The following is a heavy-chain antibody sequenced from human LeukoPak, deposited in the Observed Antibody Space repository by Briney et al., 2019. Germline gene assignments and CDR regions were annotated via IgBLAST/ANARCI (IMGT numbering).Heavy chain of an antibody. D-gene: IGHD3-9*01. CDR3: ATLTGYSSESWFDP. V-gene: IGHV4-34*01. CDR1: GGSFSGYY. CDR2: INHSGST. J-gene: IGHJ5*02. Sequence: SETLSLTCAVYGGSFSGYYWSWIRQPPGKGLEWIGEINHSGSTNYNPSLKSRVTISVDTSKNQFSLKLSSVTAADTAVYYCATLTGYSSESWFDPWGQGILVTVSS.